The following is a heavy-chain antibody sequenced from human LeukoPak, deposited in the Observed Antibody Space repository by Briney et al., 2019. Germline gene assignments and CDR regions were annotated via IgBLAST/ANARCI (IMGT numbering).Heavy chain of an antibody. CDR3: ARETRSGGSLLRGNWFDP. D-gene: IGHD2-15*01. CDR2: IYYSGST. CDR1: GGSISSYY. Sequence: SETLSLTCTVSGGSISSYYWSWIRQPPGKGLEWIGYIYYSGSTNYNPSLKSRVTISVDTSKNQFSLKLSSVTAADTAVYYCARETRSGGSLLRGNWFDPWGQGTLVTVSS. V-gene: IGHV4-59*12. J-gene: IGHJ5*02.